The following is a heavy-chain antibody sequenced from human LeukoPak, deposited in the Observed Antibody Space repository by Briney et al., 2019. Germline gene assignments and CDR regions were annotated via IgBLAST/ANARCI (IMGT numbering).Heavy chain of an antibody. Sequence: ASVKVSCKASGYTFTGYYMHWVRQAPGQGLEWMGWINPNSGGTNYAQKFQGRVTMTRGTSISTAYMELSRLRSDDTAVYYCARDSGITIFGVVVDLFDYWGQGTLVTVSS. CDR2: INPNSGGT. J-gene: IGHJ4*02. D-gene: IGHD3-3*01. CDR1: GYTFTGYY. CDR3: ARDSGITIFGVVVDLFDY. V-gene: IGHV1-2*02.